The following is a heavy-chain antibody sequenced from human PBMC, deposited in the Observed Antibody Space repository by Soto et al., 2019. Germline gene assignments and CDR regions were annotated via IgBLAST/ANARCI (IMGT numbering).Heavy chain of an antibody. CDR3: ARGGKGRYYYDSSGYSLYYYYGMDV. Sequence: WVRQAPGQGLEWMGGIIPIFGTANYAQKFQGRVTITADESTSTAYMELSSLRFEDTGVYYCARGGKGRYYYDSSGYSLYYYYGMDVWGQGTTVTVSS. V-gene: IGHV1-69*01. J-gene: IGHJ6*02. D-gene: IGHD3-22*01. CDR2: IIPIFGTA.